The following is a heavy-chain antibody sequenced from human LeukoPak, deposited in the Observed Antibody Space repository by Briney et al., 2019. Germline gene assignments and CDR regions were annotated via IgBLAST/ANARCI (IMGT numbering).Heavy chain of an antibody. CDR3: ARRVAARGGYYFDY. J-gene: IGHJ4*02. D-gene: IGHD6-6*01. Sequence: ASVKVSCKASGYTFTGYYIHWVRQAPGQGLEWMGWINPNSGGTNYAQKFQGRVTMTRDTSISTAYMELSRLRCDGTAVYYCARRVAARGGYYFDYWGQGTLVTVSS. V-gene: IGHV1-2*02. CDR2: INPNSGGT. CDR1: GYTFTGYY.